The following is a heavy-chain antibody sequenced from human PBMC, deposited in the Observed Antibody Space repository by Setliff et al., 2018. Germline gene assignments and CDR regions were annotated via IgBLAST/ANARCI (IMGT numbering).Heavy chain of an antibody. J-gene: IGHJ5*02. Sequence: PSETLSLTCAVSGGSISSSNWWSWVRQPPGKGLEWIGEVYHSGSTNYSPSLESRVTISIDKSKSQFSLKLTSVTAADTALYYCARGRITGANWFDPWGQGILVTVS. CDR1: GGSISSSNW. D-gene: IGHD1-20*01. CDR2: VYHSGST. CDR3: ARGRITGANWFDP. V-gene: IGHV4-4*02.